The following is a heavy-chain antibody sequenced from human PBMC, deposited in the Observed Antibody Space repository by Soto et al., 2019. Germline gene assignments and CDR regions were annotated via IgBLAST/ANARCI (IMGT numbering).Heavy chain of an antibody. CDR3: PRVSGYYIPDY. Sequence: QVQLVQSGAEEKKPGASVKVSCKASGYTFTNYATHWVRQAPGQRLEWMGWINAGNGNTKYSQKFQGRVTITRDTSASTAYMELSSLRSEDTDVYYCPRVSGYYIPDYWGQGTLVTVS. CDR1: GYTFTNYA. CDR2: INAGNGNT. V-gene: IGHV1-3*05. J-gene: IGHJ4*02. D-gene: IGHD5-12*01.